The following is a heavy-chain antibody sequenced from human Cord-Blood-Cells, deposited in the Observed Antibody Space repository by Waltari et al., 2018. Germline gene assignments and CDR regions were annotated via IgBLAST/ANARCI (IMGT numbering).Heavy chain of an antibody. CDR3: ASGSYYYYYGMDV. Sequence: QVQLQQWGAGLLKPSETLSLTCAVYGGSFSGYYWSWIRQPPGKGLEWIGEINHSGSTNSNPSLKSRVTISVDTSKNQFSLKLSSVTAADTAVYYCASGSYYYYYGMDVWGQGTMVTDSS. J-gene: IGHJ6*02. V-gene: IGHV4-34*01. CDR2: INHSGST. CDR1: GGSFSGYY.